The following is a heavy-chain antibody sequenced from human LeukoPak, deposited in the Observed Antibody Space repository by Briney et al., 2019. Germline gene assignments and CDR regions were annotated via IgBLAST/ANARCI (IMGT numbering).Heavy chain of an antibody. CDR2: IYYSGST. J-gene: IGHJ6*03. CDR3: ARRRVGVVIYYYYYYMDV. V-gene: IGHV4-39*01. D-gene: IGHD3-3*01. CDR1: GGSISSSSYY. Sequence: SETLSLTCTVPGGSISSSSYYWGWIRQPPGKGLEWIGSIYYSGSTYYNPSLKSRVTISVDTSKNQFSLKLSSVTAADTAVYYCARRRVGVVIYYYYYYMDVWGKGTTVTVSS.